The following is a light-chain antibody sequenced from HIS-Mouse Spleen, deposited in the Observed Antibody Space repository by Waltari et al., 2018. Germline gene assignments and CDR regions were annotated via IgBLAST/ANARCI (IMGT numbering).Light chain of an antibody. CDR3: QQFNSYPXLT. Sequence: AIQLTQSPSSLSASVGDRVTITCRASQGISSALAWYQQKPGKAPKLLIYDASSLESGVPSRFSGSGSGTDFTLTISSLQPEDFATYYCQQFNSYPXLTFGGGTKVEIK. V-gene: IGKV1-13*02. CDR1: QGISSA. CDR2: DAS. J-gene: IGKJ4*01.